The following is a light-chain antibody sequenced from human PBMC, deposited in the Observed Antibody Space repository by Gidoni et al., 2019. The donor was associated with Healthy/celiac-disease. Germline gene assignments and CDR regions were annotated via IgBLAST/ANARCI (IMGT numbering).Light chain of an antibody. CDR3: QQSYSTPMYT. CDR2: AAS. J-gene: IGKJ2*01. V-gene: IGKV1-39*01. CDR1: QSISSS. Sequence: DIQMTQSPSSLSASVGDRVTITCRASQSISSSLNWYQQKPGKAPKLLIYAASSLQSGVPSRFSGSGSGTDFTLTISSLQPEDFATYYCQQSYSTPMYTFGQGIKLEIK.